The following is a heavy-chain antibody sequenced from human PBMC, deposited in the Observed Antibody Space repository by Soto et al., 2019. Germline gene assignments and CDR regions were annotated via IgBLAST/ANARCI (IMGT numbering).Heavy chain of an antibody. CDR1: GGSFSGYY. V-gene: IGHV4-34*01. Sequence: SETLSLTCAVSGGSFSGYYWSWIRQPPGKGLEWIGDINHSGSTNYNPSLESRITISVDTSKNQFSLKLSSVTAADTAVYYCASPYYDFWSGPPWGTQKYYFDFWGQGTLGTVSS. CDR3: ASPYYDFWSGPPWGTQKYYFDF. J-gene: IGHJ4*02. CDR2: INHSGST. D-gene: IGHD3-3*01.